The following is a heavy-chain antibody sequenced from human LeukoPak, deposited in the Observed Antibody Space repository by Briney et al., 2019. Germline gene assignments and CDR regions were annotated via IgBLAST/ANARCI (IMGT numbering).Heavy chain of an antibody. J-gene: IGHJ4*02. CDR1: GFTFSDYY. D-gene: IGHD2-2*02. CDR2: ISSSGSTI. Sequence: GGSLRLSCAASGFTFSDYYMSWIRQAPGKGLEWVSYISSSGSTIYYADSVKGRFTISRDNAKNSLYLQMNSLRAEDTAVYYCARDEVVPAAIRGDFDYWGQGTLVTVSS. CDR3: ARDEVVPAAIRGDFDY. V-gene: IGHV3-11*04.